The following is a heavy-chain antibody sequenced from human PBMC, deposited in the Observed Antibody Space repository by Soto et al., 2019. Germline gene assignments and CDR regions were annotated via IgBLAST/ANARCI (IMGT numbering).Heavy chain of an antibody. J-gene: IGHJ6*02. CDR1: GYTFTSYG. Sequence: ASVKVSCNASGYTFTSYGISWVRQAPGQWLEWMGWISAYNGNTNYAQKLPGRVTTTTDTSTSTAYMELRSLRSDDTAMYYCARHDEGGGSFTDYYYYGMDVWGQGTTVTVSS. D-gene: IGHD2-15*01. CDR3: ARHDEGGGSFTDYYYYGMDV. V-gene: IGHV1-18*04. CDR2: ISAYNGNT.